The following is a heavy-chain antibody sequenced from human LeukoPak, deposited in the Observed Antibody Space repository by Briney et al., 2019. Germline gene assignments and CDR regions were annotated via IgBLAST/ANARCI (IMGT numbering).Heavy chain of an antibody. Sequence: ASVKVSCKASGYTFTSYYKHWVRQAPGQGLEWMGIINPSGGSTSYAQKFQGRVTMTRDTSTSTVYMELSSLRSEDTAVYYCARGTYYYDSSGYYHFDYWGQGTLVTVSS. D-gene: IGHD3-22*01. J-gene: IGHJ4*02. V-gene: IGHV1-46*01. CDR2: INPSGGST. CDR1: GYTFTSYY. CDR3: ARGTYYYDSSGYYHFDY.